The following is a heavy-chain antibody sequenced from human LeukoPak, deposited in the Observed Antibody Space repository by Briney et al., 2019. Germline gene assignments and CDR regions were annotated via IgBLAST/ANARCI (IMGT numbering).Heavy chain of an antibody. Sequence: ASVKVSCKASGYTFTSYGISWVRQAPGQGLEWMGWISAYNGNTNYAQKLQGRVTMTRDTSTSTVYMELSSLRSEDTAVYYCASSRLAAWLDAFDIWGQGTMVTVSS. CDR2: ISAYNGNT. D-gene: IGHD3-10*01. CDR1: GYTFTSYG. J-gene: IGHJ3*02. V-gene: IGHV1-18*01. CDR3: ASSRLAAWLDAFDI.